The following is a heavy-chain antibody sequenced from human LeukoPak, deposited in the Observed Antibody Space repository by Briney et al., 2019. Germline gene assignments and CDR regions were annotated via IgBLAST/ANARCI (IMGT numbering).Heavy chain of an antibody. CDR1: GFTFSSSTFGSYT. J-gene: IGHJ4*02. D-gene: IGHD4-11*01. Sequence: PGGSLRLSCATSGFTFSSSTFGSYTMNWVRQAPGKGLDWVSSISSTGTYIYYTDSVKGRFTISRDIANSLLYLQMNSLRADDTAVYYCARDLDYSTGFDYWGQGTLVTVSP. CDR2: ISSTGTYI. V-gene: IGHV3-21*01. CDR3: ARDLDYSTGFDY.